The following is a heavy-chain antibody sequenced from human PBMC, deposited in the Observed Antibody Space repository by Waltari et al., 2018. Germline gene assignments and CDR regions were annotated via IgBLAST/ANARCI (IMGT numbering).Heavy chain of an antibody. CDR2: ISSSSSTI. J-gene: IGHJ3*02. Sequence: EVQLVESGGGLVQPGGSLRLSCAASGFTFSSYSMNWVRQAPGKGLEWVSYISSSSSTIYYADSVKGRFTISRDNAKNSLYLQMNSLRAEDTAVYYCARGAFWSGYDAFDIWGQGTMVTVSS. CDR3: ARGAFWSGYDAFDI. V-gene: IGHV3-48*04. D-gene: IGHD3-3*01. CDR1: GFTFSSYS.